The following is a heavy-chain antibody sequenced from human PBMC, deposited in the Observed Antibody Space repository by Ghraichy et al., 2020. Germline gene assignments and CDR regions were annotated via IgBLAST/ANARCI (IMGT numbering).Heavy chain of an antibody. CDR3: ARGAGWWNY. V-gene: IGHV4-59*01. CDR2: IYYNRHP. J-gene: IGHJ4*02. CDR1: GDSINSDY. D-gene: IGHD2-15*01. Sequence: SETLSLTCTVSGDSINSDYWSWIRQPPGKGLEWIAYIYYNRHPNYNPSLKSRVTISLDTSKNQFSLKVDSVTAADTAVYYCARGAGWWNYWGQGTLVTVSS.